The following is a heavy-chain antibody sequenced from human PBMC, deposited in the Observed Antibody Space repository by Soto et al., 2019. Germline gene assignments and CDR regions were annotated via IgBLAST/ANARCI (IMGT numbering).Heavy chain of an antibody. V-gene: IGHV3-48*02. D-gene: IGHD2-15*01. CDR1: GFRFTSFG. Sequence: DVVLVNSGGGFVRPGESLRLSCGASGFRFTSFGMNWVRQGPGKGLEWLSYISGLSATTYYADSVRGRFTVSRDNDMNLLFLQLNNLRDDVTAVYYCTRGGAARPDYWGQGSRVVVSS. J-gene: IGHJ4*02. CDR3: TRGGAARPDY. CDR2: ISGLSATT.